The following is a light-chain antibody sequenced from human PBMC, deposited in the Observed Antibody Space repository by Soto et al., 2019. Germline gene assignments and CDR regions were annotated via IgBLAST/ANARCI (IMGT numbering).Light chain of an antibody. Sequence: QSALTQPASVSGSPGQSLTISCTGTSSDIGAYNFVSWYQQHPGKAPKLMLYDVNIRPSGVSNRFSGSKSGNTASLTISGLQAEDEADYYCTSWTTSTTMIFGGGTQLTVL. J-gene: IGLJ2*01. V-gene: IGLV2-14*03. CDR1: SSDIGAYNF. CDR2: DVN. CDR3: TSWTTSTTMI.